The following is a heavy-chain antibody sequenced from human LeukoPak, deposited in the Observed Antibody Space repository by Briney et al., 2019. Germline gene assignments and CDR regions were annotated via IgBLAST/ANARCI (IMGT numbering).Heavy chain of an antibody. CDR3: ARDDEEGAAGTAPPGFDP. Sequence: GASVKVSCKASGYTFTRYAMNWVRQAPGQGLEWMGGIIPIFGTANYAQKFQGRVTITADESTSTAYMELSSLRSEDTAVYYCARDDEEGAAGTAPPGFDPWGQGTLVTVSS. J-gene: IGHJ5*02. V-gene: IGHV1-69*13. CDR1: GYTFTRYA. D-gene: IGHD6-13*01. CDR2: IIPIFGTA.